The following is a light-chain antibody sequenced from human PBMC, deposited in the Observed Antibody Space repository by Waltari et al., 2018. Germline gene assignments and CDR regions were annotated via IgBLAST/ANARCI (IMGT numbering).Light chain of an antibody. CDR2: GQN. CDR1: SLRRYC. Sequence: SSELTQDPSVSVALGQTVRITCQGDSLRRYCASWYQQRPGQAAILVLYGQNIRPSGIPDRFSGSTAGNTASLTITGTQAEDEADYYCHSRDTTSTRLFGGGTRLTV. CDR3: HSRDTTSTRL. J-gene: IGLJ2*01. V-gene: IGLV3-19*01.